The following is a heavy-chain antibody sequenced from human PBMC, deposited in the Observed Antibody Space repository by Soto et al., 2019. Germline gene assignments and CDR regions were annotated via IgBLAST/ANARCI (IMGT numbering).Heavy chain of an antibody. J-gene: IGHJ5*02. Sequence: AAVKVSCKASGYTFTGYYMHWVRQAPGQGLEWMGWINPNSGGTNYAQKFQGWVTMTRDTSISTAYMELSRLRSDDTAVYYCARDARQQPDLSFDPWGQGTLVTVSS. V-gene: IGHV1-2*04. CDR1: GYTFTGYY. CDR2: INPNSGGT. CDR3: ARDARQQPDLSFDP. D-gene: IGHD6-13*01.